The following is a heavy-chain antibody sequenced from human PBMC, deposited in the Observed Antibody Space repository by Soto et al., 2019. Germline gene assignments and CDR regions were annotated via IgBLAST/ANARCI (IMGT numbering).Heavy chain of an antibody. D-gene: IGHD2-15*01. CDR1: GGSFSGYY. CDR3: ARTSRGHCSGGSCYSKYFQH. Sequence: QVQLQQWGAGLLKPSETLSLSCAVYGGSFSGYYWSWIRQPPGKGLEWIGEINHSGSTNYNPSLKSRVTISVDTSKNQFSLKLSSVTAADTAVYYCARTSRGHCSGGSCYSKYFQHWGQGTLVTVSS. J-gene: IGHJ1*01. V-gene: IGHV4-34*01. CDR2: INHSGST.